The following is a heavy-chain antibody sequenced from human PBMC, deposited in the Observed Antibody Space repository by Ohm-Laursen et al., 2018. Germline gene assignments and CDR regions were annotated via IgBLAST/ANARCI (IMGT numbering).Heavy chain of an antibody. D-gene: IGHD6-19*01. CDR3: ARQESSGWYPDY. CDR2: IYYSGST. Sequence: GTLSLTCAVSGGSISSYYWSWIRQPAGKGLEWIGYIYYSGSTNYNPSLKSRVTISVDTSKNQFSLKLSSVTAADTAVYYCARQESSGWYPDYWGQETLVTVSS. CDR1: GGSISSYY. J-gene: IGHJ4*02. V-gene: IGHV4-59*08.